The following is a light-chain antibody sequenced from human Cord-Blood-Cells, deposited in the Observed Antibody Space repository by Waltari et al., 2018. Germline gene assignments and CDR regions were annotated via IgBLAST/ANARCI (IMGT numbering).Light chain of an antibody. J-gene: IGLJ2*01. CDR3: QVWDSSSDHSVV. CDR1: NIGSKR. Sequence: SYVLTQPPSVSVAPGKTARITCGGNNIGSKRVHWYQQKPGQAPVLVIYYDSDRPSGIPERFSGSNSGNTATLTISRVEAGDEADYYCQVWDSSSDHSVVYGGGTKLTVL. V-gene: IGLV3-21*04. CDR2: YDS.